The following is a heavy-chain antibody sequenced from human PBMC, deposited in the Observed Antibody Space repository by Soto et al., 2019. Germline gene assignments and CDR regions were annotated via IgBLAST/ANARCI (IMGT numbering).Heavy chain of an antibody. CDR3: ARDFTDSSGPTLGMGV. CDR1: GGSISSGGYY. Sequence: QVQLQESGPGLVKPSQTLSLTCTVSGGSISSGGYYWSWIRQHPGKGLVWIGYIYYSGSTYYNPSLKSRVNRSVDTSKDQVSLKLSSVTAADTAVYYCARDFTDSSGPTLGMGVWGQGTTVTVSS. J-gene: IGHJ6*02. V-gene: IGHV4-31*03. CDR2: IYYSGST. D-gene: IGHD6-19*01.